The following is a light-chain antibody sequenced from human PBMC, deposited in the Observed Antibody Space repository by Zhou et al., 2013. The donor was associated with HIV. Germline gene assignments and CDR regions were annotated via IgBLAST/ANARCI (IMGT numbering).Light chain of an antibody. CDR3: QKYDSVPQT. CDR1: QSLTNW. J-gene: IGKJ1*01. V-gene: IGKV1-5*03. CDR2: KAS. Sequence: IQMTQSPSTLSASVGDRVTITCRASQSLTNWLAWYQQKPGKAPKLLIYKASTLESGVPSRFSGSGSETEFTLTISSLQPDDFATYYCQKYDSVPQTFGQGTKVEI.